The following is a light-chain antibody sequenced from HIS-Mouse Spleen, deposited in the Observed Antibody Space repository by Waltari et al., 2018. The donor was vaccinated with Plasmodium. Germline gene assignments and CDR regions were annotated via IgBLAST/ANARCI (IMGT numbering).Light chain of an antibody. CDR2: EGS. J-gene: IGLJ1*01. Sequence: QSALTQPASVSGSPGQSITISCTGTSSDVGSYNLVSWYQQHPGKAPKLMLYEGSKRPSGVSNRLSGSKSGNTASLTSSGLQAEYEADYYCCSYAGSSTYVFGTGTKVTVL. CDR1: SSDVGSYNL. V-gene: IGLV2-23*01. CDR3: CSYAGSSTYV.